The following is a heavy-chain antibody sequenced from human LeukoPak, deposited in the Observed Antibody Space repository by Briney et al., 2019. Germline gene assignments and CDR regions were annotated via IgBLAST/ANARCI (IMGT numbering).Heavy chain of an antibody. CDR3: ARGTVTMVDY. Sequence: GGSLRLSCAASGFTFSSYGMHWVRQAPGKGLEWVAFIWYDGGNKYYADSVRGRFTISRDNSKNTLYLQMNSLRAEDTAVYYCARGTVTMVDYWGQGTLVTVSS. CDR2: IWYDGGNK. CDR1: GFTFSSYG. V-gene: IGHV3-33*01. D-gene: IGHD3-10*01. J-gene: IGHJ4*02.